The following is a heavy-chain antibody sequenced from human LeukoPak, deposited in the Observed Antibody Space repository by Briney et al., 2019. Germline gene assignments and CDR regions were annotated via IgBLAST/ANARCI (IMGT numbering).Heavy chain of an antibody. CDR1: GYTFTSYY. V-gene: IGHV1-46*01. CDR2: INPSGGST. D-gene: IGHD3-10*01. Sequence: ASVKVSCKASGYTFTSYYMHWVRQAPGQGLEWMGIINPSGGSTSYAQKFQGRATMTRDTSTSTVYMELSSLRSEDTAVHYCARGLYGSGSYSWFDPWGQGTLVTVSS. J-gene: IGHJ5*02. CDR3: ARGLYGSGSYSWFDP.